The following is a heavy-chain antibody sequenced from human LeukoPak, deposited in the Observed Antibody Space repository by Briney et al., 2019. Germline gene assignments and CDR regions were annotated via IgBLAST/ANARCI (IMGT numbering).Heavy chain of an antibody. V-gene: IGHV1-2*02. CDR3: ARERGELLRYFDWSYGMDV. CDR1: GYTFTGYY. J-gene: IGHJ6*02. CDR2: INPSSGGT. Sequence: ASAKVSCKASGYTFTGYYMHWVRQAPGQGLEWMGWINPSSGGTNYAQKFQGRVTMTRDTSISTAYMEMSRLISDDTAVYYCARERGELLRYFDWSYGMDVWGQGTTVTVSS. D-gene: IGHD3-9*01.